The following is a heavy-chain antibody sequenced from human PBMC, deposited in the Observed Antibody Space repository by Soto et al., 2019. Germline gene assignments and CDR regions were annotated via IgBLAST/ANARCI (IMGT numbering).Heavy chain of an antibody. V-gene: IGHV1-8*01. J-gene: IGHJ5*02. Sequence: ASVKVSCKASGYTFTSYDINWVRQATGQGLEWMGWMNPNSGNTGYAQEFQGRVTMTRNTSISTAYMELSSLRSEDTAVYYCARERYDFWSGYRNWFDPWGQGTLVTVSS. CDR3: ARERYDFWSGYRNWFDP. CDR2: MNPNSGNT. CDR1: GYTFTSYD. D-gene: IGHD3-3*01.